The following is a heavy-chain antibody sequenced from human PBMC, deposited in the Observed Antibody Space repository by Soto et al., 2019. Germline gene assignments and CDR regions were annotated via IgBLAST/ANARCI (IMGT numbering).Heavy chain of an antibody. CDR3: ARRPSLWFGEFRSENWFDP. Sequence: PSETLSLTCTVSGGSISSYYWSWIRQPPGKGLEWIGYIYYSGSTNYNPSLKSRVTISVDTSKNQFSLKLSSVTAADTAVYYCARRPSLWFGEFRSENWFDPWGQGTLVTVS. D-gene: IGHD3-10*01. V-gene: IGHV4-59*08. J-gene: IGHJ5*02. CDR2: IYYSGST. CDR1: GGSISSYY.